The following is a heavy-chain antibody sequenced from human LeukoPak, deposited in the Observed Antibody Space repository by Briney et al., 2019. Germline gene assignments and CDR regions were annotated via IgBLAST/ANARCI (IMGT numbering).Heavy chain of an antibody. CDR2: ISGSGGST. V-gene: IGHV3-23*01. D-gene: IGHD2-2*01. Sequence: GGSLRLSCAASGFTFSSYAMSWVRQAPGKGLEWVSAISGSGGSTYYADSVKGRFTISRDNSKNTLYLQMNSLRAEDTAVYYCAKDPSRDDIVVVPAANNWFDPWGQGTLVTVSS. J-gene: IGHJ5*02. CDR3: AKDPSRDDIVVVPAANNWFDP. CDR1: GFTFSSYA.